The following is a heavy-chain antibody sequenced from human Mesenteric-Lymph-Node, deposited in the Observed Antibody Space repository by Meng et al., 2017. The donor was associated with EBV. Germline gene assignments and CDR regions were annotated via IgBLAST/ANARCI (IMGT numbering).Heavy chain of an antibody. CDR1: GVSVSGVSFY. D-gene: IGHD1-26*01. V-gene: IGHV4-61*01. CDR2: IYDSGIT. Sequence: QGLVKQSGPGLVNPSEPLSLTCTVSGVSVSGVSFYWSWIRQPPGKGLEWIGFIYDSGITHYSPSLKSRVTISVDTSKNQFSLELRSMTPADTAVYYCARDRGWELLDYWGQGTLVTVSS. CDR3: ARDRGWELLDY. J-gene: IGHJ4*02.